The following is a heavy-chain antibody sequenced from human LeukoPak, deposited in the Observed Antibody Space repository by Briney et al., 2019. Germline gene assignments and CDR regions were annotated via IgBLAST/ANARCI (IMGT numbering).Heavy chain of an antibody. CDR3: ARALRTGQGDYVPVL. CDR2: IYPGDSET. D-gene: IGHD4-17*01. CDR1: GYRFTNYW. Sequence: GESLKISCKASGYRFTNYWIGWVRQMPGKGLEWMTIIYPGDSETRYSPSFQGQVTISADKSIGTMYLQWSSLKASDTAMYYCARALRTGQGDYVPVLWGQGTLVIVSS. J-gene: IGHJ4*02. V-gene: IGHV5-51*01.